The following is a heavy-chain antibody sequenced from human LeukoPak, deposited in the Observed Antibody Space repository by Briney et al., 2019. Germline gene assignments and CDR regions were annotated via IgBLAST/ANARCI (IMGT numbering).Heavy chain of an antibody. CDR1: GFTFSSYS. Sequence: PGGSLRLSCAASGFTFSSYSMNWVRQAPGKGLEWVSYISSSNNTIYYADSVKGRFTISRDNAKNSLYLQMNSLRAEDTAVYYCARDRYSRDWGQGTLVTVSS. CDR3: ARDRYSRD. V-gene: IGHV3-48*01. CDR2: ISSSNNTI. D-gene: IGHD1-1*01. J-gene: IGHJ4*02.